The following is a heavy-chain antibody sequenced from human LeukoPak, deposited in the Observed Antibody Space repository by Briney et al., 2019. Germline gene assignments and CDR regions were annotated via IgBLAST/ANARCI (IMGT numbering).Heavy chain of an antibody. J-gene: IGHJ1*01. CDR2: INPDGRDT. V-gene: IGHV3-7*01. D-gene: IGHD2-21*02. Sequence: GGSLRLSCTGSGFTFSNYAMSWVRQAPGKGLEWVAHINPDGRDTYYVDSVKGRFTISRDNAQNSMYLQMNSLRVEDTAVYYCTSWGDTTAEYFQRWGQGTLVTVSS. CDR3: TSWGDTTAEYFQR. CDR1: GFTFSNYA.